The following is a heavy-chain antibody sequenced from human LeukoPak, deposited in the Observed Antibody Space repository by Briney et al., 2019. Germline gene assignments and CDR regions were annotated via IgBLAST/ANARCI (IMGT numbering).Heavy chain of an antibody. CDR1: GGSFSGYY. V-gene: IGHV4-34*01. Sequence: PSETLSLTCAVYGGSFSGYYWSWIRQPPGKGLEWIGKINHSGSTNYNPSLKSRVTISVDTSKNQFSLKLSSVTAADTAVYYCATHRVGATPFDYWGQGTLVTVSS. CDR2: INHSGST. D-gene: IGHD1-26*01. CDR3: ATHRVGATPFDY. J-gene: IGHJ4*02.